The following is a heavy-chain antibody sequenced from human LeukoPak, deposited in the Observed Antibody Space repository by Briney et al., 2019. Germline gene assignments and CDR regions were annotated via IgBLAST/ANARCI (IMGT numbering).Heavy chain of an antibody. V-gene: IGHV1-58*02. Sequence: ASVKVSCKASGFTFTSSAMQWVRQARGQRLEWIGWIVVGSGNTNYAQKFQERVTITRDMSTSTAYMELSSLRSEDTAVYYCAADNWGGSYLFDYWGQGTLVTVSS. CDR2: IVVGSGNT. CDR1: GFTFTSSA. J-gene: IGHJ4*02. D-gene: IGHD1-26*01. CDR3: AADNWGGSYLFDY.